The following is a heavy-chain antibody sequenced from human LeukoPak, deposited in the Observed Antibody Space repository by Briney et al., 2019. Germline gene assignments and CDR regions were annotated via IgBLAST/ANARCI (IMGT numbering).Heavy chain of an antibody. CDR1: GYRFSDYW. V-gene: IGHV5-51*01. Sequence: GESLKISCKASGYRFSDYWIGWVRQMPGKGLEWMGIIYPDDSDTRYSPSFQGQVTISADKSIGTAYLQWSTLKASDTAIYYCARREYSGHSYFDYWSQGILVTVSS. D-gene: IGHD1-26*01. J-gene: IGHJ4*02. CDR3: ARREYSGHSYFDY. CDR2: IYPDDSDT.